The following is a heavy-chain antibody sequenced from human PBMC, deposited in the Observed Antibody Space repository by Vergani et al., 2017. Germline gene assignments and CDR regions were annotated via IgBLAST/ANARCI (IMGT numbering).Heavy chain of an antibody. D-gene: IGHD3-9*01. J-gene: IGHJ6*02. Sequence: QVQLVQSGAEVKKPGSSVKVSCKASGGTFSSYAISWVRQAPGQGLEWMGGIIPIFGTANYAQKFQGRVTITADESTSTAYMELSSLRSEDTAVYYWATPREYYDILTGYKHYYYGMDVWGQGTTVTVSS. CDR1: GGTFSSYA. CDR2: IIPIFGTA. V-gene: IGHV1-69*01. CDR3: ATPREYYDILTGYKHYYYGMDV.